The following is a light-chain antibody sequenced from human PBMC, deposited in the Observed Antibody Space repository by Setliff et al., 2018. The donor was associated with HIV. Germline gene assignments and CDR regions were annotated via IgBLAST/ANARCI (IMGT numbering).Light chain of an antibody. CDR2: DVT. CDR1: SSDVGGYNF. V-gene: IGLV2-11*01. Sequence: QSALTQPRSVSGSPGQSVTISCTGTSSDVGGYNFVSWYQQRPGKAPKLMIYDVTKRPSGVPDRFSGSKSGNTASLTISGLQAEDEADYYCCSYAGSHPVVFGTGTKGTV. CDR3: CSYAGSHPVV. J-gene: IGLJ1*01.